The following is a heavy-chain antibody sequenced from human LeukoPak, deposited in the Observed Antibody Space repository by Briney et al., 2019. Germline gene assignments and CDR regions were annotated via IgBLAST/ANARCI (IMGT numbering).Heavy chain of an antibody. CDR3: ASDPQYCSSTSCYEELG. CDR1: GGSISSSSYY. J-gene: IGHJ4*02. V-gene: IGHV4-39*01. CDR2: IYYSGST. Sequence: SETLSLTCTVSGGSISSSSYYWGWIRQPPGKGLEWIGSIYYSGSTYYNPSLKSRVTISVDTSKNQFSLKLSSVTAADTAVYYCASDPQYCSSTSCYEELGWGQGTLVTVSS. D-gene: IGHD2-2*01.